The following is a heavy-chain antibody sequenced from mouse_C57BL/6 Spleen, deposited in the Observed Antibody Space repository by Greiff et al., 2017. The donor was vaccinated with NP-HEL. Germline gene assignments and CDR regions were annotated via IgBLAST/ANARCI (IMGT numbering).Heavy chain of an antibody. CDR3: ARQGYGYDGGAWFAY. D-gene: IGHD2-2*01. J-gene: IGHJ3*01. CDR1: GFTFSDYY. Sequence: EVKVVESGGGLVQPGGSLKLSCAASGFTFSDYYMYWVRQTPEKRLEWVAYISNGGGSTYYPDTVKGRFTISRDNAKNTLYLQMSRLKSEDTAMYYCARQGYGYDGGAWFAYWGQGTLVTVSA. CDR2: ISNGGGST. V-gene: IGHV5-12*01.